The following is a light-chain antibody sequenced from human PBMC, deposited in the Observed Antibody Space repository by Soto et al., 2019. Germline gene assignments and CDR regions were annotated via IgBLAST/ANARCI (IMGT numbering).Light chain of an antibody. V-gene: IGLV2-14*01. CDR1: SSDVGGYNY. CDR2: EVR. Sequence: QSVLTQPASVSGSPGQSITISCTGTSSDVGGYNYVSWYRQHPGKAPKLMIYEVRIRPSGVSNRFSGSKSGNTASLTISGLQAEDEADYYCSSYTRSSTLIFGIGTKLTVL. CDR3: SSYTRSSTLI. J-gene: IGLJ1*01.